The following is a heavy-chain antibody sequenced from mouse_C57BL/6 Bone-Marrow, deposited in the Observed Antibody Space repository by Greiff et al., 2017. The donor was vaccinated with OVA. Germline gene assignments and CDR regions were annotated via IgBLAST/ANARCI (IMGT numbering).Heavy chain of an antibody. CDR3: ARYGSRYYYAMDY. CDR2: INPNNGGT. CDR1: GYTFTDYN. Sequence: VQLQQSGPELVKPGASVKMSCKASGYTFTDYNMHWVKQSHGKSLEWIGYINPNNGGTSSNQKFKGKATLTVTKSSSTAYMELRSLTSEDSAVYYCARYGSRYYYAMDYWGQGTSVTVSS. J-gene: IGHJ4*01. D-gene: IGHD1-1*01. V-gene: IGHV1-22*01.